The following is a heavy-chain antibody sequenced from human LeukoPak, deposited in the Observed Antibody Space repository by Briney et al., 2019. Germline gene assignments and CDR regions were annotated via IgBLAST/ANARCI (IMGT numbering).Heavy chain of an antibody. J-gene: IGHJ4*02. CDR3: ARRGYYGSGSYLY. CDR2: IYYSGST. V-gene: IGHV4-59*05. CDR1: GFTFSSYG. Sequence: PGGSLRLSCAASGFTFSSYGMSWVRQAPGKGLGWIGSIYYSGSTYYNPSLKSRVTISVDTSKNQFSLKLSSVTAADTAVYYCARRGYYGSGSYLYWGQGTLVTVSS. D-gene: IGHD3-10*01.